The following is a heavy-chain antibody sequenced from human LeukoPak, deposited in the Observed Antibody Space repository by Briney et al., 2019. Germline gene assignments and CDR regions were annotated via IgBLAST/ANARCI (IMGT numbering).Heavy chain of an antibody. J-gene: IGHJ4*02. Sequence: ASVKVSCKASGYTFTGYYVHWVRQAPGRGLEWMGRINPDSGGTNYAQRFQGRVTMTRDTSISTAYMELGRLRSDDTAVYYCAKEAAVAGYFDYWGQGTLVTVSS. CDR1: GYTFTGYY. CDR2: INPDSGGT. V-gene: IGHV1-2*06. CDR3: AKEAAVAGYFDY. D-gene: IGHD6-19*01.